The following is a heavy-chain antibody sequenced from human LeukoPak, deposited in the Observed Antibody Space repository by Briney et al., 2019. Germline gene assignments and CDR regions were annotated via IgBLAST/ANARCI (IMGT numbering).Heavy chain of an antibody. J-gene: IGHJ3*02. V-gene: IGHV5-51*01. D-gene: IGHD2-2*01. CDR2: IYSGDSDT. Sequence: GEPLKIPCKGPGSSSTSSWIGWVRHMPGKGLEWMGIIYSGDSDTRYTPSFQGQATISADKSSSTAYLQWSSLKASDTSMYYWARPVVPGPSFSAFDIWGQGTVLTVSS. CDR1: GSSSTSSW. CDR3: ARPVVPGPSFSAFDI.